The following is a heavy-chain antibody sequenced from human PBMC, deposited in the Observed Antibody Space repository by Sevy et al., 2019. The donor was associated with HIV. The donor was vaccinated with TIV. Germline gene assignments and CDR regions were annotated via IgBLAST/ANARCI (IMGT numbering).Heavy chain of an antibody. CDR3: ARYGPGYYDFWSGYFPRVYYYGMDV. CDR1: GYTFTSYD. J-gene: IGHJ6*02. Sequence: ASVKVSCKASGYTFTSYDINWVRQATGQGLEWMGWMNPNSGNTGYAQKFQGRVTMTRNTSISTAYMELSSLRSEDTAVYYCARYGPGYYDFWSGYFPRVYYYGMDVWGQGTTVTVSS. D-gene: IGHD3-3*01. CDR2: MNPNSGNT. V-gene: IGHV1-8*01.